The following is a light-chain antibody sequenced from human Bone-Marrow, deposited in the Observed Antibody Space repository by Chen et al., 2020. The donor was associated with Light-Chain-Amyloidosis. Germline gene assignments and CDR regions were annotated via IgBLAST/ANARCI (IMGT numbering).Light chain of an antibody. J-gene: IGLJ2*01. Sequence: QSVLTQPPSVSAAPGQKVTISCSGSSSNIGNNYVYWYQQLPGTAPKLLIYDNNKRPSGVPDRFSGSKSGTSATLGITGLQTGDEADYYYGTWDSSLSAVVFGGGTKLTVL. CDR2: DNN. CDR3: GTWDSSLSAVV. CDR1: SSNIGNNY. V-gene: IGLV1-51*01.